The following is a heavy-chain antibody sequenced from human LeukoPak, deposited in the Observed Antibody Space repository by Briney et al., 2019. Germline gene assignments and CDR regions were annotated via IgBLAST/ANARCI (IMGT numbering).Heavy chain of an antibody. CDR2: ISNSGSYT. J-gene: IGHJ5*02. CDR3: ARDLVGATAS. CDR1: GFILGVYY. D-gene: IGHD1-26*01. V-gene: IGHV3-11*05. Sequence: PGGSLRLSCEASGFILGVYYMTWFRQAPGKGLEWIGYISNSGSYTTYADSVRGRFTISRDNAKNSLYLQMNSLRDEDTAVYYCARDLVGATASWGQGTLVTVSS.